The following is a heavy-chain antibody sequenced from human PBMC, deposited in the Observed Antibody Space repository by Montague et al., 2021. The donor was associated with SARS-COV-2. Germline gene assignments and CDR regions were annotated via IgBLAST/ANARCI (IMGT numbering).Heavy chain of an antibody. CDR3: ARAEYCSGGSCGYYYYGMDV. Sequence: SVMVSCKASGYTFTNYDINWVRQAPGQGLEWMGWMNPNNDNRGYTQKFEGRVTMTRNTSISTAYMELSSLRSEDTAVYYCARAEYCSGGSCGYYYYGMDVWGQGTLVTVSS. CDR1: GYTFTNYD. V-gene: IGHV1-8*01. D-gene: IGHD2-15*01. J-gene: IGHJ6*02. CDR2: MNPNNDNR.